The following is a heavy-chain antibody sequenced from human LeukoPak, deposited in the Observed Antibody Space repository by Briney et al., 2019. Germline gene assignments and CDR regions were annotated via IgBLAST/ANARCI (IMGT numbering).Heavy chain of an antibody. CDR3: VRVKGSYFDY. D-gene: IGHD2-15*01. CDR1: GFPLSSYS. CDR2: ISSSGSAI. J-gene: IGHJ4*02. V-gene: IGHV3-48*01. Sequence: GGSLRLSCAASGFPLSSYSINWVRQAPGKGLEWVSYISSSGSAIYYVASVKGRFTVSRDNAKDSLFLQMNSPRAEDTAVYYCVRVKGSYFDYWGQGALVTVSS.